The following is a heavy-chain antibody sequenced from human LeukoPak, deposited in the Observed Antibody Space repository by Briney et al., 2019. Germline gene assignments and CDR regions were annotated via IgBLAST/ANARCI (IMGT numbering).Heavy chain of an antibody. J-gene: IGHJ4*02. V-gene: IGHV3-21*01. CDR2: ISISSSYI. D-gene: IGHD4-17*01. CDR3: AREGDYFGDH. Sequence: GGSLRLSRAASGFTFTTHSMIWVGPPPRRGLEWVSYISISSSYIYYVDSVRGRFTISRDNANNSLYLQMNSLRAEDTAVYYCAREGDYFGDHWGQGTLVTVSS. CDR1: GFTFTTHS.